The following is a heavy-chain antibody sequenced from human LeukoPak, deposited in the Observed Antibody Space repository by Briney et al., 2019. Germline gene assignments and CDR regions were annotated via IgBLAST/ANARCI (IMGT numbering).Heavy chain of an antibody. Sequence: GASVKVSCKASGYSFTDYHMHWVRQAPGQGLEWMGWINPNSGGTNYAQKFQGRVTMTWDTSISTAYMELSSLRSDDTALYYCARGYDYGDYRWFDPWGQGTLVTVSS. CDR3: ARGYDYGDYRWFDP. CDR1: GYSFTDYH. D-gene: IGHD4-17*01. CDR2: INPNSGGT. J-gene: IGHJ5*02. V-gene: IGHV1-2*02.